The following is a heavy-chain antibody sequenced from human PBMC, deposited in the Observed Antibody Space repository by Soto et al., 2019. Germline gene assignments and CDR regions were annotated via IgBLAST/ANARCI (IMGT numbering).Heavy chain of an antibody. CDR2: INAGNGNT. CDR1: GYTFTSYA. D-gene: IGHD5-18*01. J-gene: IGHJ4*02. CDR3: ARACCGYSDGQFDY. Sequence: ASVKVSCKASGYTFTSYAMHWVRQAPGQRLEWMGWINAGNGNTKYSQKFQGRVTITRDKSSSTAYMQMSSLRSEDTAVYYCARACCGYSDGQFDYWGQGTLVTVSS. V-gene: IGHV1-3*01.